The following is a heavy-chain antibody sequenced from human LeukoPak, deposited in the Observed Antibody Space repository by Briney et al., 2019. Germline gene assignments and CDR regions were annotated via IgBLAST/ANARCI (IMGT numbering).Heavy chain of an antibody. V-gene: IGHV3-64*01. CDR2: ISSNGDST. CDR1: GFTFSRYP. D-gene: IGHD3-10*01. J-gene: IGHJ6*02. Sequence: GGSLRLSCAASGFTFSRYPMHWVRQAPGKGLEYVSAISSNGDSTYYANSVKGRFTISRDNSKNMVYLQMGSLRDEDMAVYYCAREGTSMVRGGYGMDVWGQGTTVTVSS. CDR3: AREGTSMVRGGYGMDV.